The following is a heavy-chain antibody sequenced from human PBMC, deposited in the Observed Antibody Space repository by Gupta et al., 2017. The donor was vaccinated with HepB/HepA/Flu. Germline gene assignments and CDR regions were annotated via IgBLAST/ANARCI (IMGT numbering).Heavy chain of an antibody. CDR3: TTDRIDNWRDGDFDY. CDR2: IVTINDGGAT. D-gene: IGHD3-3*01. Sequence: EVQLVESGGGLVKPGGSLRLSCVASGFTFRDAWMSWVRQAPGKGLEWVGRIVTINDGGATVYTAPVNGRFTISRDDSKNTLYLQMNSLKSEDTAVYFCTTDRIDNWRDGDFDYWGQGTLVTVSS. CDR1: GFTFRDAW. J-gene: IGHJ4*02. V-gene: IGHV3-15*04.